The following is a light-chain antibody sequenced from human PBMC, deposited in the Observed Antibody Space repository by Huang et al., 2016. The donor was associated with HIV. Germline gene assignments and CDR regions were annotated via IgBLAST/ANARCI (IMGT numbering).Light chain of an antibody. J-gene: IGKJ1*01. V-gene: IGKV2-30*01. CDR1: QSLVSSDGDIY. Sequence: DVVMTQFPLSLPVTLGQPASIFCKSSQSLVSSDGDIYLNWLQQRPGQSPRRLTYQVSKRDSGVPDRFSGSGAGSLFALRISRVEAEDVAVYYCMQGTHWPGTFGQGTKLEI. CDR2: QVS. CDR3: MQGTHWPGT.